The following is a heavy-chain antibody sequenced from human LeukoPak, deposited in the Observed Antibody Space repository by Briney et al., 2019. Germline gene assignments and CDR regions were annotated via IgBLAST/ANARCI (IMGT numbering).Heavy chain of an antibody. CDR2: IYSGGST. CDR1: GFTVSSNH. J-gene: IGHJ3*02. V-gene: IGHV3-53*01. D-gene: IGHD3-9*01. Sequence: QPGGSLRLSCAASGFTVSSNHMSWVRQAPGKGLEWVSVIYSGGSTYYADSVKGRFTISRDNSKNTLYLQMNSLRAEDTAVYYCARVIVTGYYDAFDIWGRGTMVTVSS. CDR3: ARVIVTGYYDAFDI.